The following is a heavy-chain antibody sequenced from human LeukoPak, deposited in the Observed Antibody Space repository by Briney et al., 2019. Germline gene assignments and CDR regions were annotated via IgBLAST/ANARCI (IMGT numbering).Heavy chain of an antibody. D-gene: IGHD6-13*01. J-gene: IGHJ6*03. CDR3: AKGWQQGNYMDV. Sequence: GGSLRLSCAASGFTFSSYAMSWVRQAPGKGLEWVSAISGSGGSTYYADSVRGRFTISRDNSKNTLYLQMNSLRTEDTAVYYCAKGWQQGNYMDVWGKGTTVTVSS. CDR1: GFTFSSYA. V-gene: IGHV3-23*01. CDR2: ISGSGGST.